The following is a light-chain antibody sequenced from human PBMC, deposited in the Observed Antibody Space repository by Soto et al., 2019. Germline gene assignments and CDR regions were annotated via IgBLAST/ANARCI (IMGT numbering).Light chain of an antibody. CDR3: QVWDSSSDHPI. Sequence: SYELTQPPSVSVAPGKTARLTCGGNNIGSKSVHWYQQKPGQAPVLVIYYDSDRPSGIPERFSGSNSGNTATLTISRVEAGDEADYYCQVWDSSSDHPIFGTGTQLTVL. CDR1: NIGSKS. V-gene: IGLV3-21*04. J-gene: IGLJ1*01. CDR2: YDS.